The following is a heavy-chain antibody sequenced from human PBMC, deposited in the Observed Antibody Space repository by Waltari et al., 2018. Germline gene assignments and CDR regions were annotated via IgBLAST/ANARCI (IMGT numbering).Heavy chain of an antibody. CDR3: ARAGITMVRGPRSWFDP. J-gene: IGHJ5*02. V-gene: IGHV4-59*11. Sequence: QVQLQESGPGLVKPSETLSLTCTVSGGSISSHYWSWIRQPPGKGLEWIGYIYYSGSTNYNPSLKSRVTISVDTSKNQFSLKLSSVTAADTAVYYCARAGITMVRGPRSWFDPWGQGTLVTVSS. CDR2: IYYSGST. CDR1: GGSISSHY. D-gene: IGHD3-10*01.